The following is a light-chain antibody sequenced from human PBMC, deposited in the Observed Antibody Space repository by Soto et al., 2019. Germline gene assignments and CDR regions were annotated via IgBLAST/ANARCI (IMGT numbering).Light chain of an antibody. J-gene: IGLJ3*02. CDR3: LAWDSSLRVWV. CDR1: NSNIGNSY. Sequence: QSALTQPPSVSAAPGEKVTISCSGSNSNIGNSYVSWYQQLPGTAPKIIMYGSSERPSGIPDRFSGSKSGTSATLGITGLQTGDEADYYCLAWDSSLRVWVFGGGTKLTVL. V-gene: IGLV1-51*02. CDR2: GSS.